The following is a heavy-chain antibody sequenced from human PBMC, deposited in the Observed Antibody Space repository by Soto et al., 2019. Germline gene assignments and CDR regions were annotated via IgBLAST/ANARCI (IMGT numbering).Heavy chain of an antibody. J-gene: IGHJ4*02. CDR2: ISGSGGST. V-gene: IGHV3-23*01. D-gene: IGHD6-19*01. CDR1: GFTFSSYA. CDR3: AKTPQWLAVVAGFDY. Sequence: GWSLRLSCAASGFTFSSYAMSWVRQAPGKGLEWVSAISGSGGSTYYADSVKGRFTISRDNSKNTLYLQMNSLRAEDTAVYYCAKTPQWLAVVAGFDYWGQGTLVTVSS.